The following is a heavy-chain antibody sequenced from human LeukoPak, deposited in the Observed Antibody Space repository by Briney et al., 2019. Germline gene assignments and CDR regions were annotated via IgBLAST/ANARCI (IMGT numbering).Heavy chain of an antibody. CDR3: ARDSGSGWNGVDY. CDR2: ISCSSTYI. Sequence: GGSLRLSCAASGFTFSSYSMNWVAQAPGKGLGWVSSISCSSTYIYYADSVKGRFTISRDIAKNSLYLQMNSLRVEDTAVYYCARDSGSGWNGVDYWGQGTLVTVSS. CDR1: GFTFSSYS. J-gene: IGHJ4*02. V-gene: IGHV3-21*03. D-gene: IGHD6-19*01.